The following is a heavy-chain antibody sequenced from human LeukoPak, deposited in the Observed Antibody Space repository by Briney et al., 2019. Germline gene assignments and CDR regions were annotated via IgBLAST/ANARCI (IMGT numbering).Heavy chain of an antibody. J-gene: IGHJ4*02. CDR3: ARVGHIVAAGTYDW. V-gene: IGHV4-59*08. CDR2: ISYSGSP. CDR1: GAXISSYY. D-gene: IGHD6-13*01. Sequence: PSETLSLTCTVSGAXISSYYWSWIRQPPGKGLEWIGYISYSGSPNYNPSIKSRVTISADTSKNQFSLNLSSVTAADTAVYYCARVGHIVAAGTYDWWGQGTLVTVSS.